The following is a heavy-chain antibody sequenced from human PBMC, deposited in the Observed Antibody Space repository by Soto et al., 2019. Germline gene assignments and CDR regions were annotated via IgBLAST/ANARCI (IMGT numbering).Heavy chain of an antibody. D-gene: IGHD6-13*01. CDR2: IYYSGST. CDR1: GGSISSSSYY. J-gene: IGHJ4*02. Sequence: SETLSLTCTVSGGSISSSSYYWGWIRQPPGKGLEWIGSIYYSGSTYYNPSLKSRVTISVDTSKNQFSLKLSSVTAADTAVYYCARRLYSSSKLDYWGQGTLVTVSS. V-gene: IGHV4-39*01. CDR3: ARRLYSSSKLDY.